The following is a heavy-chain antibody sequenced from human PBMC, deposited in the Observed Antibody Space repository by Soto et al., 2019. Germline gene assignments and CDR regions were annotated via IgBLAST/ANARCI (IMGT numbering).Heavy chain of an antibody. J-gene: IGHJ4*02. D-gene: IGHD3-22*01. CDR3: ASERYYYDSSGSLDY. V-gene: IGHV3-30-3*01. CDR1: GFTFSSYA. Sequence: GGSLRLSCAASGFTFSSYAMDWVRQAPGKGLEWVALISYDGSNKYYADSVKGRFTISRDNSKNTLYLQMNSLRAGDTAVYYCASERYYYDSSGSLDYWGQGTLVTVSS. CDR2: ISYDGSNK.